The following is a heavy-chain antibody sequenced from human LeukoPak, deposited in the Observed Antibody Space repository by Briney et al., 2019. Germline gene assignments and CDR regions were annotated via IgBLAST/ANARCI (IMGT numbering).Heavy chain of an antibody. V-gene: IGHV3-7*03. CDR2: IKPDGSEK. D-gene: IGHD5-12*01. CDR3: ARAEGATMLDY. J-gene: IGHJ4*02. Sequence: GGSLRLSCAASGCTFSSYWMNWGRKAPGKGLERVANIKPDGSEKYYVDSVRGRFTISRDNAKNSLYLQMHSLRAEDTAVYYCARAEGATMLDYWGQGTLVTVSS. CDR1: GCTFSSYW.